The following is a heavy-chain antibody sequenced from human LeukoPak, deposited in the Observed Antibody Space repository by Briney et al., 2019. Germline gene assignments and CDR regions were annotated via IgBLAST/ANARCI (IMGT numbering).Heavy chain of an antibody. D-gene: IGHD5-24*01. J-gene: IGHJ6*03. CDR1: GYTFTDYY. CDR2: INPSSGGT. CDR3: ARAARDGYNLLMDV. V-gene: IGHV1-2*02. Sequence: ASVKVSCKASGYTFTDYYMHWVRQAPGQGLEWMGWINPSSGGTNYAQKFQGRVTVTRDTSTSTVYMELSSLRSEDTAVCYCARAARDGYNLLMDVWGKGTTVTVSS.